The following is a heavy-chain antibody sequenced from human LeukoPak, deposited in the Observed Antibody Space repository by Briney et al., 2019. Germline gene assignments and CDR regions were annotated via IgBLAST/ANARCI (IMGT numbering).Heavy chain of an antibody. Sequence: ASVKVSCKVSGYTLTELSMHWVRQAPGKGLEWMGGFDPEDGETIYAQKFQGRVTMTEDTSTGTAYIELSSLRSEDTAVYYCATFQSSSGWYKDGFDIWGQGTKVTVSS. CDR3: ATFQSSSGWYKDGFDI. D-gene: IGHD6-19*01. J-gene: IGHJ3*02. V-gene: IGHV1-24*01. CDR1: GYTLTELS. CDR2: FDPEDGET.